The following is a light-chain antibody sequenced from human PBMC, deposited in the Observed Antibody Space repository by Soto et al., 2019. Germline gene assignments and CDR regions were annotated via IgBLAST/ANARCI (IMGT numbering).Light chain of an antibody. CDR2: WAS. J-gene: IGKJ4*01. CDR3: QQYYGVPLT. V-gene: IGKV4-1*01. Sequence: DFVMTQSPDSLAVSLGERATINCKSSQSVLYSSNNKNYLAWYQQKPGQPPKLLIYWASTRESGVPDRFSGSGSGTDFTLTISSLQAEDVAVYYCQQYYGVPLTFGGGTKVEIK. CDR1: QSVLYSSNNKNY.